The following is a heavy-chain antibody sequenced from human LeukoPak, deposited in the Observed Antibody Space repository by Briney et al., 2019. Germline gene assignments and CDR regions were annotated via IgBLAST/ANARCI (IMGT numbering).Heavy chain of an antibody. D-gene: IGHD3-22*01. CDR1: GFTFSSYG. V-gene: IGHV3-30*18. CDR2: ISYDGSNK. J-gene: IGHJ2*01. CDR3: AKTAVYYDSRANWYFDL. Sequence: PGGSLRLSCAASGFTFSSYGMHWVRQAPGKGLEWVAVISYDGSNKYYADSVKGRFTISRDNSKNTLYLQMNSLRAEDTAVYYCAKTAVYYDSRANWYFDLWGRGTLVTVSS.